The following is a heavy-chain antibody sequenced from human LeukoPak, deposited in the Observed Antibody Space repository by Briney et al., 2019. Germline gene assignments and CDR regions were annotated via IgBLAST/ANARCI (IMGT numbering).Heavy chain of an antibody. J-gene: IGHJ4*02. Sequence: SVKVSCKASGDSFGTYGITWVRQAPGEGLEWMGGFNPIFGSAQYAQKFQGRVTITMDVSARTVYMELSSLRSEDTAVYYCARDSYCSSTSCVPGGTWGQGTLVTVSS. CDR3: ARDSYCSSTSCVPGGT. D-gene: IGHD2-2*01. CDR1: GDSFGTYG. CDR2: FNPIFGSA. V-gene: IGHV1-69*05.